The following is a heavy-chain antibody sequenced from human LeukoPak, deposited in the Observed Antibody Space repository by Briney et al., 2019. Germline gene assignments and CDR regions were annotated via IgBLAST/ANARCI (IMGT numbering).Heavy chain of an antibody. CDR1: CGSISRSSYY. CDR3: ARYVSPPYENSRYRLDY. Sequence: SETLSLTCTVSCGSISRSSYYWGWIRQPPGKGLEWIGSIYYSGSTYYNPSLKSRVTISVDTSKKQFSLKLSSVTAAHTAVYYCARYVSPPYENSRYRLDYWGQGTLVTVSS. D-gene: IGHD3-22*01. J-gene: IGHJ4*02. CDR2: IYYSGST. V-gene: IGHV4-39*01.